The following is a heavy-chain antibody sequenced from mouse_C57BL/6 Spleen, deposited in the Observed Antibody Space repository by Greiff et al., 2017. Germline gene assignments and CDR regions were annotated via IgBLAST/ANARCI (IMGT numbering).Heavy chain of an antibody. CDR2: ISDGGSYT. CDR3: ARALRWLLPFDY. Sequence: EVKLMESGGGLVKPGGSLKLSCAASGFTFSSYAMSWVRQTPEKRLEWVATISDGGSYTYYPDNVKGRFTISRDNAKNNLYLQMSHLKSEDTAMYYCARALRWLLPFDYWGQGTTLTVSS. CDR1: GFTFSSYA. D-gene: IGHD2-3*01. J-gene: IGHJ2*01. V-gene: IGHV5-4*03.